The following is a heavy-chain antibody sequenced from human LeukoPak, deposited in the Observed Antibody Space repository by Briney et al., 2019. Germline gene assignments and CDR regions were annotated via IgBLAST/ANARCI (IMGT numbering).Heavy chain of an antibody. J-gene: IGHJ4*02. CDR2: ISSGGTP. V-gene: IGHV3-66*02. Sequence: PGVSLRLSCAASGFTVSTNYMSWVRQAPGKGLEWVSVISSGGTPYYADSVKGRFTISRDSSENTLYLQMHSLRAEDTAVYYCARGGAGYAFDYWGQGTLVTVSS. D-gene: IGHD5-12*01. CDR3: ARGGAGYAFDY. CDR1: GFTVSTNY.